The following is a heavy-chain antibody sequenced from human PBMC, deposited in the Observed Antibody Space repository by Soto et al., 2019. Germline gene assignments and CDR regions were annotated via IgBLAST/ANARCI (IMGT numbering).Heavy chain of an antibody. V-gene: IGHV3-30*18. CDR1: VFTFRGFG. D-gene: IGHD6-6*01. J-gene: IGHJ6*02. CDR2: ISYDGSDE. Sequence: WWSLRLSCSASVFTFRGFGMNWVRQAPGKGLEWIALISYDGSDEYNADSLRGRFTVSRDNSKNTLYLQMSSLQVEDTSCYYCAKQLTYPPSDGVNVWGQGTPVTVSS. CDR3: AKQLTYPPSDGVNV.